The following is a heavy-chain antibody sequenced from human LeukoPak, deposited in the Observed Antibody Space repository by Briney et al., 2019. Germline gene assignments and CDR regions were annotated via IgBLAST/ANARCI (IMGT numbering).Heavy chain of an antibody. Sequence: SETLSLTCTVSGGSISSYYWSWIRQHPGKGLEWIGYFSYSGTTYYNPSLKSRVTISVDTSKNQFSLKLSSVTAADTAVYYCSRDYYDTSGYYSLDYWGQGTLVTVSS. V-gene: IGHV4-59*06. J-gene: IGHJ4*02. D-gene: IGHD3-22*01. CDR3: SRDYYDTSGYYSLDY. CDR1: GGSISSYY. CDR2: FSYSGTT.